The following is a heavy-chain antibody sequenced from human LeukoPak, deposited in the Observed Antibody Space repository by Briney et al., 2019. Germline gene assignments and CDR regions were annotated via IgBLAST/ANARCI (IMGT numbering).Heavy chain of an antibody. CDR2: IYYSGST. J-gene: IGHJ4*02. Sequence: WLRQPPGKGLEWIGSIYYSGSTYYNPSPKSRVTISVDTSKNQFSLKLSSVTAADTAAYYCARQYYYDSSGYSDPDYWGQGTLVTVSS. D-gene: IGHD3-22*01. CDR3: ARQYYYDSSGYSDPDY. V-gene: IGHV4-39*01.